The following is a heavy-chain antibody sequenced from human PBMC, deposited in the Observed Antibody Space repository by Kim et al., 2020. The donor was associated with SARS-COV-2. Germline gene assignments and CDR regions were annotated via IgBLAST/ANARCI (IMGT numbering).Heavy chain of an antibody. CDR1: GFTFDDYA. CDR2: ISWNSGSI. V-gene: IGHV3-9*01. Sequence: GGSLRLSCAASGFTFDDYAMHWVRQAPGKGLEWVSGISWNSGSIGYADSVKGRFTISRDNAKNSLYLQMNSLRAEDTALYYCAKEAADVTGHNRPGGAFDIWGQGTMVTVSS. D-gene: IGHD1-20*01. J-gene: IGHJ3*02. CDR3: AKEAADVTGHNRPGGAFDI.